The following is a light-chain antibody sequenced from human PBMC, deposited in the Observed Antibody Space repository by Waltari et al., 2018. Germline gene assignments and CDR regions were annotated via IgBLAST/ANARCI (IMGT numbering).Light chain of an antibody. CDR3: QSYDSSLSGSEV. Sequence: QSVLTQPPSVSWAPGQRVTISCTGSSSNIGAGYDVHWYQQLPGTAPKLLIYGNSNLPSGVPDRFSGSKSGTSASLAITGLQAEDEADYYCQSYDSSLSGSEVFGGGTKLTVL. V-gene: IGLV1-40*01. CDR2: GNS. J-gene: IGLJ2*01. CDR1: SSNIGAGYD.